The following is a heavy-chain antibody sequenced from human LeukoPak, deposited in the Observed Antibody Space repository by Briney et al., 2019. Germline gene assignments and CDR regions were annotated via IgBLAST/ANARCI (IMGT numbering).Heavy chain of an antibody. CDR3: ARDLSIVVPSVTDY. CDR1: GDSFFNYG. D-gene: IGHD3-22*01. J-gene: IGHJ4*02. CDR2: SSGHSANY. Sequence: ASVKVSSTAPGDSFFNYGISWVRQAPGHGLEWMAWSSGHSANYFYIHKLLGRVTVTKATSASIAYLELTGLSFDDTAVYYCARDLSIVVPSVTDYWGQGTRVTVS. V-gene: IGHV1-18*04.